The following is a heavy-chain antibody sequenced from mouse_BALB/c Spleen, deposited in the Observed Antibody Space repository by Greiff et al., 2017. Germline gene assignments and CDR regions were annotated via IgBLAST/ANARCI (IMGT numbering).Heavy chain of an antibody. Sequence: QVQLQQSGPELVKPGASVRISCKASGYTFTSYYIHWVKQRPGQGLEWIGWIYPGNVNTKYNEKFKGKATLTADKSSSTAYMQLSSLTSEDSAVYFCAREKTFVDYWGQGTTLTVSS. J-gene: IGHJ2*01. CDR1: GYTFTSYY. V-gene: IGHV1S56*01. CDR2: IYPGNVNT. CDR3: AREKTFVDY.